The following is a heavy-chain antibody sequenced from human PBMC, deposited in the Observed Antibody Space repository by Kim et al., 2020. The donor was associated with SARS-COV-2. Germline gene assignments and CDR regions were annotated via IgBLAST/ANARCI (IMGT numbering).Heavy chain of an antibody. Sequence: SETLSLTCAVYGGSFSGYYLSWIRQPPGKGLEWIGEINHSGSTNYNPSLKSRVTISVDTSKNQFSLKLSSVTAADTAVYYCASSANDYYDSDYWGQGTLVTVSS. CDR3: ASSANDYYDSDY. J-gene: IGHJ4*02. CDR1: GGSFSGYY. CDR2: INHSGST. D-gene: IGHD3-22*01. V-gene: IGHV4-34*01.